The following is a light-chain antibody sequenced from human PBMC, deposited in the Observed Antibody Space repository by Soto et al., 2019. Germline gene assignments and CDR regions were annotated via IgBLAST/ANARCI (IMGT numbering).Light chain of an antibody. CDR1: QAISNY. J-gene: IGKJ3*01. CDR3: QQSYIPPSA. Sequence: DIQLTQSPSSLSASVGDTVTITCRASQAISNYLAWYQQKPGKAPDLLIYSASTLQGGVPSSFSGSGSETASSPTIRGFHPEAFAPYNCQQSYIPPSAVGRGTNV. V-gene: IGKV1-9*01. CDR2: SAS.